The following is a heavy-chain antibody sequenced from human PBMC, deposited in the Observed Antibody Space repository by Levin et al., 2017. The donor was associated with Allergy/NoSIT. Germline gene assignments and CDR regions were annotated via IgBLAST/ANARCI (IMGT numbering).Heavy chain of an antibody. CDR3: ARSGWNYLNFDY. J-gene: IGHJ4*02. CDR2: IYYSGST. CDR1: GGSISSGDYY. D-gene: IGHD1-7*01. Sequence: SQTLSLTCTVSGGSISSGDYYWSWIRQPPGKGLEWIGYIYYSGSTYYNPSLKSRVTISVDTSKNQFSLKLSSVTAADTAVYYCARSGWNYLNFDYWGQGTLVTVSS. V-gene: IGHV4-30-4*01.